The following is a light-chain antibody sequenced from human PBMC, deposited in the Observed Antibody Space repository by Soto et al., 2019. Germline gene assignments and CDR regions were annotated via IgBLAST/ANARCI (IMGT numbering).Light chain of an antibody. CDR3: QQYGSSSWT. CDR1: QSVSTSY. J-gene: IGKJ1*01. CDR2: GAS. V-gene: IGKV3-20*01. Sequence: EIVLTQSPGTLSLSPGERATLSCRASQSVSTSYLAWYQQKPGQAPGLLIYGASSRATGIPDRFSGSGSGTDFTLTINRLEPEDFAVYYCQQYGSSSWTFGQGTKVEIK.